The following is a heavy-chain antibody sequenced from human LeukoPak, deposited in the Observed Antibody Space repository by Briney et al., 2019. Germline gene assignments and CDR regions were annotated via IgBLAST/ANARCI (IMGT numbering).Heavy chain of an antibody. CDR1: GFTVSSNY. V-gene: IGHV3-53*01. Sequence: GGSLRLSCAASGFTVSSNYMSWVRQAPGKGLEWVSVIYSGGSTYYADSVKGRFTISRDNSKNTLYLQMNSLRAEDTAVYYCAKDRSPGWFDSWGQGTLVTVSS. CDR3: AKDRSPGWFDS. CDR2: IYSGGST. J-gene: IGHJ5*01.